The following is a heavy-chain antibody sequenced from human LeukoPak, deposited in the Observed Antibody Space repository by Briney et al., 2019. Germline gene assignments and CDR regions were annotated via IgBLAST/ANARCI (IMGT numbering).Heavy chain of an antibody. CDR1: GFTFSSYS. V-gene: IGHV3-48*02. CDR2: ISSSTSII. Sequence: GGSLRLSCAASGFTFSSYSMNWVRQAPGKGLEWVSFISSSTSIIYYADSVKGRFTISRDNSKNSLYLQMNSLRDEDTAVYYCANPQSHGYDYLDYWGQGTLVTVSS. J-gene: IGHJ4*02. CDR3: ANPQSHGYDYLDY. D-gene: IGHD5-12*01.